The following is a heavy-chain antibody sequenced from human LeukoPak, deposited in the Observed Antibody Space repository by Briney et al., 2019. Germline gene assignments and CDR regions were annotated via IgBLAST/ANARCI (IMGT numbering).Heavy chain of an antibody. Sequence: GGSLRLSCAASGFTFSSYGMHWVRQAPGKGLEWVAVIWYDGSNKYYADSVKGRFTISRDNSKNTLYLQMNSLRAEDTAVYYLSGGVADTWNYFDYWGQGTLVTVSS. J-gene: IGHJ4*02. D-gene: IGHD6-19*01. CDR2: IWYDGSNK. CDR3: SGGVADTWNYFDY. V-gene: IGHV3-33*01. CDR1: GFTFSSYG.